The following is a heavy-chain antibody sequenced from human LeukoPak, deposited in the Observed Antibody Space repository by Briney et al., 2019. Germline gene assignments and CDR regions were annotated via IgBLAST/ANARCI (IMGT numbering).Heavy chain of an antibody. CDR2: VNPVSGRT. V-gene: IGHV1-2*02. Sequence: ASVKVSCKTSGYTFIDYYMHWVRQAPGQGLEWMGWVNPVSGRTSIAQKFQDRITLTRDTSTTTFYMEVTWLTSDDTAIYCARADRLDGSPYLIGPWGQGTLVTVSS. CDR1: GYTFIDYY. CDR3: ARADRLDGSPYLIGP. J-gene: IGHJ5*02. D-gene: IGHD1-26*01.